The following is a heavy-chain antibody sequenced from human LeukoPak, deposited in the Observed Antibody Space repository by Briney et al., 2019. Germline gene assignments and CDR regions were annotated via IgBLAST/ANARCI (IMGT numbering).Heavy chain of an antibody. CDR2: IYPGDSDT. CDR1: GYSFTTYW. Sequence: GESLKISCKGSGYSFTTYWIGWVRQMPGKGLEWMGIIYPGDSDTKYSPSFQGQVTISADKSISTAYLQWSSLKASDTAMYYCARLLGYCSGGSCYSLPHYFDYWGQGTLVTVSS. D-gene: IGHD2-15*01. CDR3: ARLLGYCSGGSCYSLPHYFDY. V-gene: IGHV5-51*01. J-gene: IGHJ4*02.